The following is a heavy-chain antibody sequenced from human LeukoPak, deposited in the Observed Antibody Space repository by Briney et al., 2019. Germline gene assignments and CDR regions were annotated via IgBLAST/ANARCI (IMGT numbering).Heavy chain of an antibody. Sequence: SETLSLTCSLSGDTLSTYYWNWIRQTPGRGLEWIGHISLGNTEYNPPLKSRVTISVDTSKNEFYLRLTSVTAADTALYFCARDKRHSYGKYFDPWSQGTLVSVSS. CDR3: ARDKRHSYGKYFDP. CDR2: ISLGNT. J-gene: IGHJ4*02. D-gene: IGHD5-18*01. CDR1: GDTLSTYY. V-gene: IGHV4-59*12.